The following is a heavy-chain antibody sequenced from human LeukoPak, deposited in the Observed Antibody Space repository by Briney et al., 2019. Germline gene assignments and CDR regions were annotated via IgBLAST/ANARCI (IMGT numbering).Heavy chain of an antibody. J-gene: IGHJ4*02. CDR2: IFSSGPT. D-gene: IGHD3-10*01. V-gene: IGHV3-53*01. CDR1: GFNVNNNY. CDR3: AISGLGFGEFRGLDY. Sequence: GGSVRLSCAASGFNVNNNYMNWVRQAPGKGLEWVSVIFSSGPTYYADSVKGRFTISRDTSKNALYLQMNSLRAEDTAVYYCAISGLGFGEFRGLDYWGQGTLVTVSS.